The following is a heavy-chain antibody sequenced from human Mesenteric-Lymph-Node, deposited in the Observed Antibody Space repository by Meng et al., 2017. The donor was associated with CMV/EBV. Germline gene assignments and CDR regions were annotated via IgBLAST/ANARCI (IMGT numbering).Heavy chain of an antibody. CDR1: GYTFTEYA. Sequence: SGYTFTEYALQWVRQAPGQGLEWMGWINADNPDTKYSQKFQGRVAITRDTSASTAYMELSSLRFEDTAVYYCAATHGEVAAETLDYWGQGTLVTVSS. CDR2: INADNPDT. CDR3: AATHGEVAAETLDY. D-gene: IGHD2-2*01. V-gene: IGHV1-3*01. J-gene: IGHJ4*02.